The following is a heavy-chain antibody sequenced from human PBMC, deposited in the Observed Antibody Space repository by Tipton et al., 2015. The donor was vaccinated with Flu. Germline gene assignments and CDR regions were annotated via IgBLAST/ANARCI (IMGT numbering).Heavy chain of an antibody. Sequence: LRLSCTVSGGSISSSSYYWGWIRQPPGEGLEWIGSIYYSGSTYYNPSLKSRVTISVDTSKNQFSLKLSSVTAADTAVYYCARVGGYCSGGSCYFDYWGQGTLVTVSS. V-gene: IGHV4-39*07. D-gene: IGHD2-15*01. CDR1: GGSISSSSYY. J-gene: IGHJ4*02. CDR3: ARVGGYCSGGSCYFDY. CDR2: IYYSGST.